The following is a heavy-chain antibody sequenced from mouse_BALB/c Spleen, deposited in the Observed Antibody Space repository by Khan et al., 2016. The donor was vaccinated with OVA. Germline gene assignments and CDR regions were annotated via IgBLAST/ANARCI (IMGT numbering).Heavy chain of an antibody. Sequence: EVQLQQSGPELVKPGASVKMSCKASGYTFTDYYMDWVKQSHGESFEWIGRVNPYNGGTSYNQKFKGKATLTVDKSSSTAYMELNSLTSEDSAVYYCARGNPWYALDYWGQGTTLTVSS. CDR2: VNPYNGGT. V-gene: IGHV1-19*01. CDR3: ARGNPWYALDY. D-gene: IGHD2-14*01. CDR1: GYTFTDYY. J-gene: IGHJ2*01.